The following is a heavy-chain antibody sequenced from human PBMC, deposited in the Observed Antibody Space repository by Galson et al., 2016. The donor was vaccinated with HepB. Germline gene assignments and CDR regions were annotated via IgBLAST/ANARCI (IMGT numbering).Heavy chain of an antibody. CDR3: ASPIHLWALEY. CDR2: IYYSGST. Sequence: SETLSLTCTVSGGSISSSSYYWGWIRQPPGKGLEWIGSIYYSGSTYYNPSLWSRVTISLDTSRNQFSLNLRSVTAADTAVYYCASPIHLWALEYWGQGTLVTVSS. J-gene: IGHJ4*02. D-gene: IGHD5-18*01. CDR1: GGSISSSSYY. V-gene: IGHV4-39*07.